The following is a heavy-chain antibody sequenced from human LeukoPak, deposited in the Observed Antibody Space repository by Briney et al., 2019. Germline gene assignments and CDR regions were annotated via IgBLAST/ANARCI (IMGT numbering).Heavy chain of an antibody. Sequence: SETLSLTCTVSGGSISSSSYYWGWIRQPPGKGLEWVGSIYYSGSTYYNPSLKSRVTISVGTSKNQFSLKLSSVTAADTAVYYCARALMVRGRAVGFDYWGQGTLVTVSS. J-gene: IGHJ4*02. V-gene: IGHV4-39*01. D-gene: IGHD3-10*01. CDR1: GGSISSSSYY. CDR2: IYYSGST. CDR3: ARALMVRGRAVGFDY.